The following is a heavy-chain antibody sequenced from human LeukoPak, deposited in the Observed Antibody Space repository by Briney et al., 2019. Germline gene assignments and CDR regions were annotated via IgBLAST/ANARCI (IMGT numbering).Heavy chain of an antibody. CDR1: GFAFSSYW. CDR3: ARDLVAARPGWFDP. CDR2: IKQGGSEK. D-gene: IGHD6-6*01. V-gene: IGHV3-7*01. J-gene: IGHJ5*02. Sequence: PGGSLRLSCAASGFAFSSYWMSWVRQAPGKGPEWVANIKQGGSEKYYVDSVKGRFTISRDNAKNSLYLQMNSLRAEDTAVYYCARDLVAARPGWFDPWGQGTLVTVSS.